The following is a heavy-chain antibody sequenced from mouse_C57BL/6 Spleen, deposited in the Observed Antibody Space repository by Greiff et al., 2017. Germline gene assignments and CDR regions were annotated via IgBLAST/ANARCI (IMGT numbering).Heavy chain of an antibody. D-gene: IGHD1-1*01. CDR1: GFSLTSYG. Sequence: VQLVESGPGLVQPSQSLSITCTVSGFSLTSYGVHWVRQSPGKGLEWLGVIWRGGSTDYNAAFMSRLSITKDNSKSQVFFKMNSLQADDTAIYYCAKETYYGSSYWYFDVWGTGTTVTVSS. J-gene: IGHJ1*03. V-gene: IGHV2-5*01. CDR2: IWRGGST. CDR3: AKETYYGSSYWYFDV.